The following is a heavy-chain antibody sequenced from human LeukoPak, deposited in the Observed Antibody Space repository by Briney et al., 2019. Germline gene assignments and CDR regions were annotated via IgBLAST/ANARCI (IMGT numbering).Heavy chain of an antibody. J-gene: IGHJ3*02. V-gene: IGHV3-21*01. D-gene: IGHD3-22*01. CDR1: GLTFRSNS. CDR2: ISSISSYI. Sequence: GGSLRLSCAASGLTFRSNSMNWVRQAPGKGLDWVSSISSISSYIFYADSVKGRFTISRDNAKKSLYLQMNSLRAEDTAVYYCARDRGALWYDTSGFAFDIWGQGTMVTVSS. CDR3: ARDRGALWYDTSGFAFDI.